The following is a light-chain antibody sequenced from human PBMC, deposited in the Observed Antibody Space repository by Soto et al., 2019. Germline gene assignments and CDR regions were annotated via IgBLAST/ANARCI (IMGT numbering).Light chain of an antibody. Sequence: QSVLTQPPSASGTPGQRVTISCSGSSSNIGSNYVYWYQQLPGTAPKLLIYRNNQRPSGVPDRFSGSKSGTSASLAISGLRSEDEAEYYCAEWDDSLMGFYVFGTGTKVTVL. CDR3: AEWDDSLMGFYV. CDR1: SSNIGSNY. J-gene: IGLJ1*01. V-gene: IGLV1-47*01. CDR2: RNN.